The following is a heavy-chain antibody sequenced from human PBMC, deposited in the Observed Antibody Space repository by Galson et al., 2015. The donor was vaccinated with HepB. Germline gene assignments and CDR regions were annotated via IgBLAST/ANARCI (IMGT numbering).Heavy chain of an antibody. CDR2: INPNIGST. J-gene: IGHJ6*02. Sequence: SVKVSCKASGYTFFGYYIHWVRQAPGQGLEWMGWINPNIGSTNYTQKFQGWVAMTRDTSISTAYMELTRLKSDDTAVYYCARGKSSTWNDRRGLDVWGQGTTVIVSS. D-gene: IGHD1-1*01. V-gene: IGHV1-2*04. CDR1: GYTFFGYY. CDR3: ARGKSSTWNDRRGLDV.